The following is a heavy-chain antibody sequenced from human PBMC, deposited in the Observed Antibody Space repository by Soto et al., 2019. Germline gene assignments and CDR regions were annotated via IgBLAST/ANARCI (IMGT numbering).Heavy chain of an antibody. D-gene: IGHD6-6*01. CDR3: AKDMFSSSSAATFDY. Sequence: EVKLVESGGGLAQPGRSLRLSCAASGFIFDDYAMHWVRQAPGKGLEWVSGISWQSGSIRYADSVKGRFTISRDNAKNSLYLQMNSLRVEDTALYYCAKDMFSSSSAATFDYWGQGILVTVSS. CDR2: ISWQSGSI. V-gene: IGHV3-9*01. CDR1: GFIFDDYA. J-gene: IGHJ4*02.